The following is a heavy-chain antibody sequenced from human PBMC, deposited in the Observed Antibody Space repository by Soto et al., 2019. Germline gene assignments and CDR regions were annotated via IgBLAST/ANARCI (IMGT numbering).Heavy chain of an antibody. D-gene: IGHD6-13*01. Sequence: WGSLRLSCAASGFTFSSYGMHWVRQAPGKGLEWVAVISYDGSNKYYADSVKGRFTISRDNSKNTLYLQMNSLRAEDTAVYCCAKEVRSSPVGYYYGMDVWGQGTTVTVSS. J-gene: IGHJ6*02. CDR3: AKEVRSSPVGYYYGMDV. CDR1: GFTFSSYG. CDR2: ISYDGSNK. V-gene: IGHV3-30*18.